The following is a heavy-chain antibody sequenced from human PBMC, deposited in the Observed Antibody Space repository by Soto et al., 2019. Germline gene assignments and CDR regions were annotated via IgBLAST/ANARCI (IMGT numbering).Heavy chain of an antibody. Sequence: QVQLVESGGGVVQPGRSLRLSCAVSGFTFSSHAMHWVRQAPGKGLEWVTLISSDGSNKYYADSVKGRFTTSRDNSKNRMYLQMNSLRVEDTAVYYGARDDEGGSDCDLGYWGQGALVTVSS. CDR1: GFTFSSHA. V-gene: IGHV3-30-3*01. CDR3: ARDDEGGSDCDLGY. CDR2: ISSDGSNK. J-gene: IGHJ4*02. D-gene: IGHD1-26*01.